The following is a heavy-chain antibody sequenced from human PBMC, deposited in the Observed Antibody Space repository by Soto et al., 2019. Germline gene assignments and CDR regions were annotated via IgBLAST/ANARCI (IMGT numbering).Heavy chain of an antibody. CDR1: GGSISIYY. CDR3: ARDKGDYANGMDV. D-gene: IGHD4-17*01. V-gene: IGHV4-4*07. CDR2: IYTSGST. Sequence: SETLSLTCTVSGGSISIYYWSWIRHPAGKGLEWIGRIYTSGSTNYNPSLKSRVTMSVDTSKNQFSLKLSSVTAADTAVYYCARDKGDYANGMDVWGQGTTVTVSS. J-gene: IGHJ6*02.